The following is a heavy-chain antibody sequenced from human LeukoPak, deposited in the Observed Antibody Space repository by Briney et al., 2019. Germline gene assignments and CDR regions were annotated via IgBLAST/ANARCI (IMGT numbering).Heavy chain of an antibody. D-gene: IGHD4-17*01. J-gene: IGHJ4*02. CDR1: GYTFTSYD. Sequence: ASVKVSCKASGYTFTSYDINRVRQAPGQGLEWMGRINAYNGNTDFAQKVQGRVTMTTDTSTTTASMELRSLRSDDTAVYYCARGDSTTAYYFDYWGQGTLVTVSS. CDR3: ARGDSTTAYYFDY. V-gene: IGHV1-18*01. CDR2: INAYNGNT.